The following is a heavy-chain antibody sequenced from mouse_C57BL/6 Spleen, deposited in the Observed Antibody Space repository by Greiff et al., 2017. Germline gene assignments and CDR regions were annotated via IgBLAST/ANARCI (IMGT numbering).Heavy chain of an antibody. CDR2: IDPSDSET. CDR3: ARSGTGYYVGY. D-gene: IGHD4-1*01. CDR1: GYTFTSYW. V-gene: IGHV1-52*01. J-gene: IGHJ2*01. Sequence: QVQLQQPGAELVRPGSSVKLSCKASGYTFTSYWMHWVKQRPIQGLEWIGNIDPSDSETHYNQKFKDKATLTVDKSSSTAYMQLSSLTSEDSAVDYCARSGTGYYVGYWGQGTTLTVSS.